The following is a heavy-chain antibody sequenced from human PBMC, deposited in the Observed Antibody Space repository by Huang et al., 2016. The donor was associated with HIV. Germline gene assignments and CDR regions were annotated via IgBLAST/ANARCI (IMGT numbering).Heavy chain of an antibody. CDR3: ARERYYYDRSGYYTPVEYFHH. CDR2: ISGYNGKT. CDR1: GYTFTNYA. J-gene: IGHJ1*01. Sequence: QVQLVQSGAEVKKPGASVKVSCKASGYTFTNYAINWVRQAPGQSLEWMGWISGYNGKTNYGQKVQGRVTMTKDTSTSTAYMELRSLISDDTAVYYCARERYYYDRSGYYTPVEYFHHWGQGTLVTVSS. V-gene: IGHV1-18*01. D-gene: IGHD3-22*01.